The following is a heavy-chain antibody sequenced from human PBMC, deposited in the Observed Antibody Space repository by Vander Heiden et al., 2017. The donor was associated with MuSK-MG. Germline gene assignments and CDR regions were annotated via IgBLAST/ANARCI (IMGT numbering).Heavy chain of an antibody. CDR2: INPSGGST. J-gene: IGHJ4*02. Sequence: QVQLVQSGAEVKKPGASGKVSCTASGYTFTSYYMHWVRQAPGQGLEWMGIINPSGGSTSYAQKFQGRVTMTRDTSTSTVYMELSSLRSEDTAVYYCARDQVAGGNDYWGQGTLVTVSS. CDR1: GYTFTSYY. V-gene: IGHV1-46*03. D-gene: IGHD6-19*01. CDR3: ARDQVAGGNDY.